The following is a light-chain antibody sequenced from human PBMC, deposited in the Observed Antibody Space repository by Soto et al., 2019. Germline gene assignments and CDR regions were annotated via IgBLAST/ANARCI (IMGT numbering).Light chain of an antibody. J-gene: IGLJ1*01. V-gene: IGLV2-14*01. CDR1: TSDVGGYIS. CDR2: EVS. Sequence: QSVLTQPASVSGSPGQSVTISCTGTTSDVGGYISVSWYQQHPGKAPKLMIYEVSNRPSGVSNRFSGSKSGDTASLTISGLQAEDEADYYCSSYAGSSNVFGTGTKLTVL. CDR3: SSYAGSSNV.